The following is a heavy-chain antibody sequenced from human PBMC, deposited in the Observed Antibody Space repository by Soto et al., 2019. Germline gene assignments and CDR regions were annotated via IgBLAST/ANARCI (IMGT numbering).Heavy chain of an antibody. V-gene: IGHV3-7*01. D-gene: IGHD2-2*01. CDR3: ARSSVVVVPSAEGLFDP. CDR2: IKQEGNEK. J-gene: IGHJ5*02. Sequence: GGSLRLSCAASGFTFSRYWMSWVRQAPGKGLEWVPNIKQEGNEKYYVDSVKGRFTRSRDNAKNSLYLQMNSLRAEDTAVYYCARSSVVVVPSAEGLFDPWGQGTLVTVSS. CDR1: GFTFSRYW.